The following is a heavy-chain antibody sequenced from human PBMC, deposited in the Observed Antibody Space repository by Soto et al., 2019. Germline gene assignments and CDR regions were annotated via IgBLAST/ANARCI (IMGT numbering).Heavy chain of an antibody. J-gene: IGHJ4*02. CDR1: GGTFSSYA. CDR2: IIPIFGTA. D-gene: IGHD3-3*01. Sequence: SVKVSCKASGGTFSSYAISWVRQAPGQGLEWMGGIIPIFGTANYAQKFQGRVTITADESTSTAYMELSSLRSEDTAVYYCSIDFYDFWSGYHVPPPIDYWGQGTLVTVSS. CDR3: SIDFYDFWSGYHVPPPIDY. V-gene: IGHV1-69*13.